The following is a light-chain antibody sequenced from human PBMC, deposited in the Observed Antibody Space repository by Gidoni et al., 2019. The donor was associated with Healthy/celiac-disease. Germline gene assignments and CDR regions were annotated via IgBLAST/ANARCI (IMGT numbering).Light chain of an antibody. CDR3: QAWDSSTAWEV. Sequence: SYELTQPPSVSVSPGQTASITCSGDKLGDKYACWYQQKPGQSPVLVIYQDSKRPSGIPERFSGSNSGNTATLTISGTQAMDEADNYCQAWDSSTAWEVFGGGTKLTVL. CDR2: QDS. V-gene: IGLV3-1*01. CDR1: KLGDKY. J-gene: IGLJ2*01.